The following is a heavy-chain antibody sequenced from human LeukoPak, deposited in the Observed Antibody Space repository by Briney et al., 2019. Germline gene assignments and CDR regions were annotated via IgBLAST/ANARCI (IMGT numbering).Heavy chain of an antibody. CDR1: GGTFSSYA. D-gene: IGHD3-22*01. CDR2: IIPIFGTA. V-gene: IGHV1-69*05. CDR3: ARVYYYDSSGSYYFDY. Sequence: GASVKVSCKASGGTFSSYAISWVRQAPGQGLEWMGRIIPIFGTANYAQKFQGGVTITTDESTSTAYMELSSLRSEDTAVYYCARVYYYDSSGSYYFDYWGQGTLVTVSS. J-gene: IGHJ4*02.